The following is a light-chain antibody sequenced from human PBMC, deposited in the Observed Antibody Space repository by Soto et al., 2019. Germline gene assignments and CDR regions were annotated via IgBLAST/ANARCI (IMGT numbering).Light chain of an antibody. V-gene: IGLV2-11*01. CDR1: SSNVAGYNS. CDR3: CSYAGSYAV. Sequence: QSALTQPPSVSGSPGQSVTFSCTGTSSNVAGYNSVSWYQQHPGKAPKLMIYEVRKRPSGLPDRFSGSKSGNTAALNISGLQAEDEADYYCCSYAGSYAVFGTGTTVTVL. J-gene: IGLJ1*01. CDR2: EVR.